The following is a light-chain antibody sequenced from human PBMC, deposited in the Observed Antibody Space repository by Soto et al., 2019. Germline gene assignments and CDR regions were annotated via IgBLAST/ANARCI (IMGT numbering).Light chain of an antibody. CDR3: SSYSTSSALV. V-gene: IGLV2-14*03. CDR2: DVS. CDR1: SADIGAFNY. Sequence: QSALTQPASVSGSPGQSITISCAGTSADIGAFNYVSWYQHHPGKAPKLLIYDVSDRPSGVSTRFSASKSANTASLTISGLQADDEADYYCSSYSTSSALVFGGGTMLTVL. J-gene: IGLJ2*01.